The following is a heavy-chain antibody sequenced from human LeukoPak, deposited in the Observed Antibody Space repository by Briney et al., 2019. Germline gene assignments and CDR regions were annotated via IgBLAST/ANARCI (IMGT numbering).Heavy chain of an antibody. J-gene: IGHJ5*02. D-gene: IGHD2-2*01. CDR1: GGTFSSYA. CDR3: ARERYCSSTSCYGNWFDP. Sequence: RASVKVSCKASGGTFSSYAISWVRQAPGQGLEWMGGIIPIFGTANCAQKFQGRVTITADESTSTAYMELSSLRSEDTAVYYCARERYCSSTSCYGNWFDPWGQGTLVTVSS. CDR2: IIPIFGTA. V-gene: IGHV1-69*01.